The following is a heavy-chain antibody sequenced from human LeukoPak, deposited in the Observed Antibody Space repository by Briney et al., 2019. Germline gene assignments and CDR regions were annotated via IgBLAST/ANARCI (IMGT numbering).Heavy chain of an antibody. J-gene: IGHJ3*02. CDR2: INPNNGGT. CDR3: AGEDNSSGYRPFDI. CDR1: GYTFTGYY. D-gene: IGHD3-22*01. V-gene: IGHV1-2*06. Sequence: ASVKVSCTASGYTFTGYYIHWVRQAPGQGLEWMGRINPNNGGTNYAQKFQGRVTMTRDMSMSTAYMELSRLGSVDTAVYYCAGEDNSSGYRPFDIWGQGTMVTVPS.